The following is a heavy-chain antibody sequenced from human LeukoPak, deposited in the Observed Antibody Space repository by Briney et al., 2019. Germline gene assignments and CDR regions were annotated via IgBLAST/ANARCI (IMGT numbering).Heavy chain of an antibody. CDR2: IYPGDSDT. CDR1: GYSFTSYW. CDR3: AIAPFAQSPYYYYYGMDV. J-gene: IGHJ6*02. Sequence: GESLKISCKGSGYSFTSYWIGWVRQMPGKGLEWMGIIYPGDSDTRYSPSFQGQVTISADKSISTAYLQWSSLKASDTAMYYCAIAPFAQSPYYYYYGMDVWGQGTTVTVSS. V-gene: IGHV5-51*01.